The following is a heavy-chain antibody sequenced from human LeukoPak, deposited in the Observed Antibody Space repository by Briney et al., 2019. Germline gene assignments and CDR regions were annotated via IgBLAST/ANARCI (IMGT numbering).Heavy chain of an antibody. J-gene: IGHJ4*02. CDR2: FDPEDGEP. CDR1: GYTLTEIS. D-gene: IGHD6-19*01. V-gene: IGHV1-24*01. CDR3: ATAPSLYSSGWYYFGY. Sequence: ASVKVSCKVSGYTLTEISMHWVRQAPGKGLEWMGGFDPEDGEPIHAQEFQGRVTMTEDTSTDTAFMELSSLRSEDTAVYYCATAPSLYSSGWYYFGYWGQGTLVTVSS.